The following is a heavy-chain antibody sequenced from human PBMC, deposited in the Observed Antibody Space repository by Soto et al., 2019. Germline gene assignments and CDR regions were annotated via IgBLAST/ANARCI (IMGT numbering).Heavy chain of an antibody. V-gene: IGHV4-59*01. CDR1: GGSISSYY. CDR3: ARDPGYSSGLVRRWFEP. J-gene: IGHJ5*02. Sequence: QVQLQESGPGLVKPSETLSLTCTVSGGSISSYYWSWIRQPPGKGLEWIGYIYYSGSTNYNPSLKSPVTISVDTSKNQFSLKLSSVTAADTAVYYCARDPGYSSGLVRRWFEPWGQGTLVTGSS. CDR2: IYYSGST. D-gene: IGHD6-19*01.